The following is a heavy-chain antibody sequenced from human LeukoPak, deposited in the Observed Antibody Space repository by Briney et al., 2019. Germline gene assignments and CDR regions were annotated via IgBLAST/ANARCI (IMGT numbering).Heavy chain of an antibody. D-gene: IGHD3-10*01. CDR3: ARDRHSSGTYNYYGMDV. CDR1: GYTFTTYY. J-gene: IGHJ6*02. V-gene: IGHV1-46*01. CDR2: INPSGGST. Sequence: GASVKVSCKASGYTFTTYYMHWVRPAPGQGLEWMGIINPSGGSTTYAQKFQGRVTITRDTSTSTVYMEVSSLRSEDTAVYYCARDRHSSGTYNYYGMDVWGQGTTVTVSS.